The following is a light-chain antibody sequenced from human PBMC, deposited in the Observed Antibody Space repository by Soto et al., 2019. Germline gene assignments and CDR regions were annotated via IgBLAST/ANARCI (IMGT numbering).Light chain of an antibody. CDR3: QQRSSAIT. J-gene: IGKJ5*01. CDR1: QSVSSH. CDR2: DAS. Sequence: EIVLTQSPATLSLSTGXTADLSCRASQSVSSHLAWFQQRPGQAPRLLIYDASNRATGIPARFSGRGSGTDFTLTISSLEPEDFAVYYCQQRSSAITFGQGTRLEIK. V-gene: IGKV3-11*01.